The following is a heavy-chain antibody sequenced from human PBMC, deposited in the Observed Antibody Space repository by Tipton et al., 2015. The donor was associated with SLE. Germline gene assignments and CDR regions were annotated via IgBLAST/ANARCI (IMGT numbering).Heavy chain of an antibody. CDR2: MYNSGNI. D-gene: IGHD6-6*01. CDR3: ARQGEYSSSSGFWFDP. Sequence: TLSLTCTVSGGSISSYYWSWIRQPPGKGLEWIGYMYNSGNINYPPSLNPSLKSRVTISVDTSKSQFSLRLSFVTAADTAVYYCARQGEYSSSSGFWFDPWGQGTLVTVSS. V-gene: IGHV4-59*08. J-gene: IGHJ5*02. CDR1: GGSISSYY.